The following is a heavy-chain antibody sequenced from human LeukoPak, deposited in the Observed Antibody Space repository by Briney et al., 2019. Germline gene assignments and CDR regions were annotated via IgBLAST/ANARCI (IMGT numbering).Heavy chain of an antibody. V-gene: IGHV3-48*04. CDR2: ISSSSSTI. D-gene: IGHD3-10*02. CDR3: ARVFVGENFDY. CDR1: GFTFSSYS. J-gene: IGHJ4*02. Sequence: GGSLRLSCAASGFTFSSYSMDWVRQAPGKGLEWVSYISSSSSTIYYADSVKGRFTISRDNAKNSLYLQMNSLRVEDTAVYFCARVFVGENFDYWGQGTLVTVSS.